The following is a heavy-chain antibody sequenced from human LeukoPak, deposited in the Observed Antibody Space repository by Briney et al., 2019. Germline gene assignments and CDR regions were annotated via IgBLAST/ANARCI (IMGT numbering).Heavy chain of an antibody. Sequence: SETLSLPCTVSGGSISSYDWTWFGQSPGKGLEGMGYIYYSGSNQYNPSLKIRVTIPVDTPKHHFPLKRRSVPAADPAVFYCASALYYRSGSFYCYYYYGMDVWGQGTTVTVSS. D-gene: IGHD3-10*01. CDR3: ASALYYRSGSFYCYYYYGMDV. J-gene: IGHJ6*02. V-gene: IGHV4-59*01. CDR1: GGSISSYD. CDR2: IYYSGSN.